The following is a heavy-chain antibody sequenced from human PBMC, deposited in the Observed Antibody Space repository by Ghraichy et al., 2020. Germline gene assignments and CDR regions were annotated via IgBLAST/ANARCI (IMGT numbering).Heavy chain of an antibody. D-gene: IGHD3-10*01. CDR1: GFTFSSYW. CDR3: ARVGENRFRERYYYYYYYMDV. V-gene: IGHV3-7*03. CDR2: IKQDGSEK. J-gene: IGHJ6*03. Sequence: LSLTCAASGFTFSSYWMSWVRQAPGKGLEWVANIKQDGSEKYYVDSVKGRFTISRDNAKNSLYLQMNSLRAEDTAVYYCARVGENRFRERYYYYYYYMDVWGKGTTVTVSS.